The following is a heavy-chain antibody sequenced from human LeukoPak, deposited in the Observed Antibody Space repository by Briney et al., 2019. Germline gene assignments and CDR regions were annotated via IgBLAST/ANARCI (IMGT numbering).Heavy chain of an antibody. D-gene: IGHD6-13*01. CDR2: ISSSSSYI. J-gene: IGHJ4*02. CDR3: ARDQDVAAAGTWGSIDY. Sequence: PGGSLRLSCAASGFTFSSYSMNWVRQALGKGLEWVSSISSSSSYIFYTDSVKGRFTISRDNSKNTVYLQMNSLRAEDTVVYYCARDQDVAAAGTWGSIDYWGQGTLVTVSS. CDR1: GFTFSSYS. V-gene: IGHV3-21*06.